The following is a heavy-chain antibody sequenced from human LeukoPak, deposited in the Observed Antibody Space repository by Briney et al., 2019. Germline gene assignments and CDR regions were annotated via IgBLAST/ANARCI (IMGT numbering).Heavy chain of an antibody. CDR2: INSNSNYM. CDR1: GFFYSYYS. V-gene: IGHV3-21*01. Sequence: GGSLRLSRAASGFFYSYYSMNWVRQAPGKGLEWVSSINSNSNYMSYADSVKGRFTISRDNAKNSLYLQMTSLRAEDTAVYYCARSAFEAFDMWGHGIMVTVSS. CDR3: ARSAFEAFDM. J-gene: IGHJ3*02. D-gene: IGHD3-3*01.